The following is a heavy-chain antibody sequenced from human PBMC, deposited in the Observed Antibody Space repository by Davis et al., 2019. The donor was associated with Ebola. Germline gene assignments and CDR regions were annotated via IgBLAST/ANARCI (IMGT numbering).Heavy chain of an antibody. J-gene: IGHJ2*01. CDR1: GFIASDKY. V-gene: IGHV3-53*01. D-gene: IGHD4-17*01. CDR2: IYRDGRT. Sequence: GGSLRLSCAASGFIASDKYMSWVREAPGKGLEWVSVIYRDGRTYHADSVKGRFTISRDNSKNTVYLQMNSLRAEDTAVYYCTRHVSGDFWYFDLWGRGTLVTVSS. CDR3: TRHVSGDFWYFDL.